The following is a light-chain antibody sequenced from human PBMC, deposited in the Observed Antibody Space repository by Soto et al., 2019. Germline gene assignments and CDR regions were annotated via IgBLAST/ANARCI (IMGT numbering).Light chain of an antibody. Sequence: QAASVSGSPGQSITISCTGTSSDVGGYNYVSWYQQHPGKAPKLMIYEVSNRPSGVSNRFSGSKSGNTASLTISGLQAEDEADYYCCSYTRTSNHYFFGSGTKLTVL. CDR2: EVS. V-gene: IGLV2-14*01. J-gene: IGLJ1*01. CDR3: CSYTRTSNHYF. CDR1: SSDVGGYNY.